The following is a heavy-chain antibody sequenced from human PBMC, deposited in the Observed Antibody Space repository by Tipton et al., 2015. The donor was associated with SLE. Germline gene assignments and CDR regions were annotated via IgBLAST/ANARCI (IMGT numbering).Heavy chain of an antibody. CDR2: IHNSGST. CDR1: GGSISSYY. D-gene: IGHD3-10*01. J-gene: IGHJ5*02. V-gene: IGHV4-4*08. Sequence: TLSLTCTVSGGSISSYYWSWIRQSPGKGLEWIGYIHNSGSTNYNPSLQSRVTMSVDTSKKQFSLKPRSVTAADTAIYYCASGAYGSENSYLGGWFDPWGQGTLVTVSS. CDR3: ASGAYGSENSYLGGWFDP.